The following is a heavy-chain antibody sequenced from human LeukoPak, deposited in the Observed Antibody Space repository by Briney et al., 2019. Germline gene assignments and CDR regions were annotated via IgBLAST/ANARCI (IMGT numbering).Heavy chain of an antibody. CDR1: GFTFSDFA. CDR3: ERDLGGLGNY. CDR2: VWSDGSSR. Sequence: PGGCLRLSCAASGFTFSDFAMHWVRQAPGNGLEWVAVVWSDGSSRYDADSVKGRFTISRDNSKNTLYLQMDNLRAEDTALYHCERDLGGLGNYWGQGTLVTVSS. J-gene: IGHJ4*02. V-gene: IGHV3-33*01. D-gene: IGHD7-27*01.